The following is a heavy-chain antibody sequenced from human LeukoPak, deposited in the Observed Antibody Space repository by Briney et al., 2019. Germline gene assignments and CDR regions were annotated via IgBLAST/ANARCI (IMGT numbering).Heavy chain of an antibody. CDR2: VSYEGTIK. CDR3: AREKFDS. J-gene: IGHJ5*01. V-gene: IGHV3-30*14. Sequence: GGSLRLSCAASGFAFSNFAMNWVRQAPGKGPEWVAVVSYEGTIKYYTDSAKGRFTISRDNSNNVISLQMNNLTTEDTATYYCAREKFDSWGQGTLVTVSP. CDR1: GFAFSNFA.